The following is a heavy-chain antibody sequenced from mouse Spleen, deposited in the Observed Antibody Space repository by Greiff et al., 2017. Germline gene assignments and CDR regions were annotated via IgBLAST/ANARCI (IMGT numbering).Heavy chain of an antibody. CDR2: INPSNGGT. Sequence: VKLQESGAELVKPGASVKLSCKASGYTFTSYYMYWVKQRPGQGLEWIGEINPSNGGTNFNEKFKSKATLTVDKSSSTAYMQLSSLTSEDSAVYYCTRLSMINYFDYGGQGTTLTVSS. CDR1: GYTFTSYY. CDR3: TRLSMINYFDY. D-gene: IGHD2-4*01. J-gene: IGHJ2*01. V-gene: IGHV1S81*02.